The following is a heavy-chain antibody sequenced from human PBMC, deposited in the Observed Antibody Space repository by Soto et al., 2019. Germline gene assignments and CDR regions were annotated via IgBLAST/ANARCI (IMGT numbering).Heavy chain of an antibody. CDR1: GYTFTGYY. CDR3: ARERFQVISDGMDV. Sequence: ASVNVSCKASGYTFTGYYVHWVREAPGQGLEWMGWINPETGGTSYAQKFQGRVTLSRDTSINTAYLELSSLRFDDAAVYFCARERFQVISDGMDVWGQGTTVTLSS. D-gene: IGHD2-21*01. CDR2: INPETGGT. J-gene: IGHJ6*02. V-gene: IGHV1-2*02.